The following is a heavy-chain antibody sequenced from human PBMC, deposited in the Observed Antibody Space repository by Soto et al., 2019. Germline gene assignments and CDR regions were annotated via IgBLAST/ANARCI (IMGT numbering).Heavy chain of an antibody. CDR1: GYSFTSYW. Sequence: LKISCKGSGYSFTSYWIGWVRQMPGKGLEWMGIIYPGDSDARYSPSFQGQVTISADKSISTAYLQWSSLKASDTAMYYCARLQSMIVVVITPLDYGMDVWGQGTTVTVSS. D-gene: IGHD3-22*01. CDR2: IYPGDSDA. CDR3: ARLQSMIVVVITPLDYGMDV. V-gene: IGHV5-51*01. J-gene: IGHJ6*02.